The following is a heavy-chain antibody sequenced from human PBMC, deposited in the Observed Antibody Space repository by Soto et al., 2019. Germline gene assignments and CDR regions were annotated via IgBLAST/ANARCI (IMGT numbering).Heavy chain of an antibody. CDR1: GDTFTDYY. V-gene: IGHV1-46*01. J-gene: IGHJ4*02. D-gene: IGHD2-21*02. Sequence: QVQLVQSGAEVKKPGASVKVSCKASGDTFTDYYIHWVRQAPGQGLEWMGTVNPSGGHTTYAQHFLGIMTMTRDTSTSTLYVERTSLTSEDTAVYYCAIGGHVVVVTAALDYWGQGTLVTVSS. CDR2: VNPSGGHT. CDR3: AIGGHVVVVTAALDY.